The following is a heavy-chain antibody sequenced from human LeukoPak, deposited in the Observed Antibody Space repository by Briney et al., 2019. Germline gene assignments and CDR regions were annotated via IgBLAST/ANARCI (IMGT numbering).Heavy chain of an antibody. CDR1: GFAVSSHY. V-gene: IGHV3-66*01. CDR3: ARDPVGAIGYGMDV. J-gene: IGHJ6*02. Sequence: QPGGSLRLSRAASGFAVSSHYINWVRQAPGKGPEWVSVIYSGGNTYYADSVKGRFTISRDSSKNMLYLQMNSLRAEDTAVYYCARDPVGAIGYGMDVWGQGTTVTVSS. CDR2: IYSGGNT. D-gene: IGHD1-26*01.